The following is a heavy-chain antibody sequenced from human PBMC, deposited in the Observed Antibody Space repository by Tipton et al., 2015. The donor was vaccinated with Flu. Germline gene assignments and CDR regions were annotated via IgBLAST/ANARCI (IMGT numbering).Heavy chain of an antibody. Sequence: TLSLTCAVSGYSISSGYYWGWIRQPPGKGLEWIGSIYHSGSTYYNPSLKSRVTISVDTSKNQFSLKLGSVTAADTAVYYCAREGVVGAISGPYYYYGMDVWGQGTTVTVSS. CDR3: AREGVVGAISGPYYYYGMDV. CDR1: GYSISSGYY. D-gene: IGHD1-26*01. CDR2: IYHSGST. V-gene: IGHV4-38-2*02. J-gene: IGHJ6*02.